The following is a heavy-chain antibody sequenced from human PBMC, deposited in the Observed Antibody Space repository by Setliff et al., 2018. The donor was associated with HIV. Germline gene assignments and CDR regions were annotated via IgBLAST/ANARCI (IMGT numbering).Heavy chain of an antibody. Sequence: ASVKVSCKVSGYTLSELSMHWVRQAPGEGLEWMGGFDPEDGETIYAEKFQGRVTMTEDTATETAYMELSSLRSEDTAVYYCATDAYHDFSTDPTPGAFDIWGQGTVVTVSS. J-gene: IGHJ3*02. D-gene: IGHD3-9*01. CDR3: ATDAYHDFSTDPTPGAFDI. V-gene: IGHV1-24*01. CDR2: FDPEDGET. CDR1: GYTLSELS.